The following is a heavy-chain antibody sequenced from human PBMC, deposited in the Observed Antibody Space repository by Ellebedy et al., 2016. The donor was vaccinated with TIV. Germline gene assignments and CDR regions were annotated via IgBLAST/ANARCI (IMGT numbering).Heavy chain of an antibody. J-gene: IGHJ4*02. CDR1: GGSLSSSSYY. CDR3: ARTPNPLYYFDY. CDR2: IYYSGST. V-gene: IGHV4-39*01. Sequence: SETLSLTCTVSGGSLSSSSYYWGWIRQPPGKGLAWIGSIYYSGSTYYNPSLRSRVTISVDTSKNQFSLKLRSVTAADTAVYYCARTPNPLYYFDYWGQGTLVTVSS.